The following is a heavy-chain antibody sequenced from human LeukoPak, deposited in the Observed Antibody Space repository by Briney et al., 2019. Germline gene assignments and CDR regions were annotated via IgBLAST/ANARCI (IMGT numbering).Heavy chain of an antibody. CDR2: IWNDGSSQ. CDR1: KFTFSHYG. V-gene: IGHV3-33*06. D-gene: IGHD4-11*01. Sequence: PGRSLRLSCAASKFTFSHYGMHWFRQAPGKGLEWVAVIWNDGSSQYYADSVKGRFTVSRDNSQKTLYLQMNSLRPEYTAVYYCAKDAARGFDYSNSLEKWGQGTLVTVSS. CDR3: AKDAARGFDYSNSLEK. J-gene: IGHJ4*02.